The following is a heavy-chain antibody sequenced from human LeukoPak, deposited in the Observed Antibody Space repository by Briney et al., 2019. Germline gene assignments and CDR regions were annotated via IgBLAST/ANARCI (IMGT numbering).Heavy chain of an antibody. Sequence: SETLSLTCTVSGASSSDCYYSWIRQPAGKGLEWIGRIYTSGSTNYNPSLKSRVTISVDTSKNQFSLKLSSVTAADTAVYYCARDLGYYVMDYWGQGTLVTVSS. J-gene: IGHJ4*02. CDR3: ARDLGYYVMDY. CDR1: GASSSDCY. D-gene: IGHD3-10*02. CDR2: IYTSGST. V-gene: IGHV4-4*07.